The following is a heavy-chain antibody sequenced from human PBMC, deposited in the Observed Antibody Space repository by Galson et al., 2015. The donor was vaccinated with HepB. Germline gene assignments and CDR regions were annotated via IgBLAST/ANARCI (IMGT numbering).Heavy chain of an antibody. J-gene: IGHJ4*02. CDR2: ISWDGGST. CDR1: GFTFDDYT. V-gene: IGHV3-43*01. CDR3: AKDSCSGGSCYFDY. Sequence: SLRLSCAASGFTFDDYTMHWVRQAPGKGLEWVSLISWDGGSTYYADSVKGRFTISRDNSKNSLYLQMNSLRTEDTALYYCAKDSCSGGSCYFDYWGQGTLVTVSS. D-gene: IGHD2-15*01.